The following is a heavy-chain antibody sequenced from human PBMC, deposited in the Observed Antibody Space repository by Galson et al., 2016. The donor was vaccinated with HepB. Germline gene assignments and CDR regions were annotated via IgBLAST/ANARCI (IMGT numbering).Heavy chain of an antibody. CDR1: GFTFNTYA. D-gene: IGHD6-13*01. J-gene: IGHJ2*01. Sequence: SLRLSCAASGFTFNTYAVHWVRQAPGKGLEWAAVISYDGSNKFYGDSVKGRFTISRDNSKNMLYLQMNDVRTEDTAVYSCARGRVSSFNTYWYFDLWGHGTLVTVSS. CDR2: ISYDGSNK. CDR3: ARGRVSSFNTYWYFDL. V-gene: IGHV3-30-3*01.